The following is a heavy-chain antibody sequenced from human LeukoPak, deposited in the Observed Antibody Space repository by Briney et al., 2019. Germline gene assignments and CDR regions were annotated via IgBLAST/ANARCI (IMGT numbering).Heavy chain of an antibody. CDR2: MNPNSGNT. CDR1: GYTFTSCH. CDR3: ARGLISSGWHNWFDP. D-gene: IGHD6-19*01. Sequence: ASVKVSCKASGYTFTSCHMHWVRQATGQGLEWMGWMNPNSGNTGYAQKFQGRVTMTRNTSISTAYMELSSLRSEDTAVYYCARGLISSGWHNWFDPWGQGTLVTVSS. J-gene: IGHJ5*02. V-gene: IGHV1-8*02.